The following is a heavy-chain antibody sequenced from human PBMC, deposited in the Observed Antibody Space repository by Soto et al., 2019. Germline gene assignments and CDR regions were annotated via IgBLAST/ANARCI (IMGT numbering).Heavy chain of an antibody. V-gene: IGHV1-8*01. CDR3: AGGTYYNYYMDV. CDR1: GYTFTSYD. CDR2: MNPNSGNT. J-gene: IGHJ6*03. Sequence: GASVKVSCKASGYTFTSYDINWVRQATGQGLEWMGWMNPNSGNTGYAQKFQGRVTMTRNTSISTAYMELSSLRSEDTAVYYCAGGTYYNYYMDVWGKGTTVTVSS.